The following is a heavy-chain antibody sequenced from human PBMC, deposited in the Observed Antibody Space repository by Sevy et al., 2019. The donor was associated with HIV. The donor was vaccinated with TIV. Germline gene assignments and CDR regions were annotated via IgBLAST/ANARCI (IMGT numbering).Heavy chain of an antibody. V-gene: IGHV3-7*04. CDR3: ARGPNDYAGVGDY. Sequence: GGSLRLSCAASGFTFSSFWMSWVRQDPGKGLEWVANINQDGSATHYVDSVKGRFTVSRDNAKNSLYLHMNSLRAEDTAVYYCARGPNDYAGVGDYWGQGTLVTVSS. J-gene: IGHJ4*02. CDR2: INQDGSAT. D-gene: IGHD4-17*01. CDR1: GFTFSSFW.